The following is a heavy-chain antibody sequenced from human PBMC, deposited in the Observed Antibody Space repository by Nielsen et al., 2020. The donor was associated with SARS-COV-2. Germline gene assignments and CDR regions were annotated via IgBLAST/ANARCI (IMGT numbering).Heavy chain of an antibody. J-gene: IGHJ4*02. D-gene: IGHD3-22*01. Sequence: SETLSLTCAVYGGSFSDYYWSWIRQPPGKGLEWIGEINHSGSTNYNPSLKSRVTISVDTSKNQFSLKLSSVTAADTAVYYCAREGDSRSYWGQGTLVTVSS. CDR1: GGSFSDYY. CDR3: AREGDSRSY. V-gene: IGHV4-34*01. CDR2: INHSGST.